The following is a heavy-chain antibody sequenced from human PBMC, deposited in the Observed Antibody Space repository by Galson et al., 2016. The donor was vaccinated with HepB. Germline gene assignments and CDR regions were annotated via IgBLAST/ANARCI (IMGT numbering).Heavy chain of an antibody. CDR1: GGSFNDHY. Sequence: SETLSLTCGVNGGSFNDHYWSWIRQSPGKGLEWIGEINHAGSTKYNPSLKSRVTISVDTSKNQFSLKLNSMTAADTAVYFCAGVVVAATNWFDPWGQGTLVSVSS. D-gene: IGHD2-15*01. CDR3: AGVVVAATNWFDP. J-gene: IGHJ5*02. CDR2: INHAGST. V-gene: IGHV4-34*01.